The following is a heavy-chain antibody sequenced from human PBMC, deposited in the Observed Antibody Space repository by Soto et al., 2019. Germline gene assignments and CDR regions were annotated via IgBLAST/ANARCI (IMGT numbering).Heavy chain of an antibody. J-gene: IGHJ4*02. Sequence: ASVKVSCKASGYTFTSYAMHWVRQAPGQRLEWMGWINAGNGNTKYSQKFQGRVTITRDTSASTAYMELSSLRSEDTAMYYCARIEILPGIAVAENYWGQGTLVTVSS. CDR2: INAGNGNT. D-gene: IGHD6-19*01. CDR1: GYTFTSYA. V-gene: IGHV1-3*01. CDR3: ARIEILPGIAVAENY.